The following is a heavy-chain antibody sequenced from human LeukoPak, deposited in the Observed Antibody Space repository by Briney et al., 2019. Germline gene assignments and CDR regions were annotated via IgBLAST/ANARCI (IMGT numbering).Heavy chain of an antibody. CDR3: ARGATYAYYQDY. J-gene: IGHJ4*02. V-gene: IGHV3-74*01. CDR1: GFTFGSHW. Sequence: PGGSLRLSCADSGFTFGSHWMHWVRQAPGKGLVWVSRIKYDASSTSYADSVKGRFTISRDNAKNTLYLQMNSLRAEDTAVYYCARGATYAYYQDYWGQGTLVTVSS. D-gene: IGHD1-26*01. CDR2: IKYDASST.